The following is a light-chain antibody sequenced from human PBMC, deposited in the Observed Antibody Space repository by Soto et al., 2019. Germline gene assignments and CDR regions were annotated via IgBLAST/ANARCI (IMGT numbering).Light chain of an antibody. J-gene: IGKJ2*01. CDR3: QQYYSTPQT. V-gene: IGKV4-1*01. CDR1: QSVLYSSNNKNY. Sequence: DIVMTQSPDSLAVSLGERATINCKSSQSVLYSSNNKNYLAWYQQKPGQPPKLLIYWASTRESGVPDRFSGNGAWTDFTLTISSLQAEDVAVYYCQQYYSTPQTFGQGTKLEIK. CDR2: WAS.